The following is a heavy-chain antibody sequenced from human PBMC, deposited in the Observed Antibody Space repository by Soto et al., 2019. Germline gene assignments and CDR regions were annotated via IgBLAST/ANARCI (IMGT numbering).Heavy chain of an antibody. CDR2: INHSGST. CDR1: GGSFSGYY. CDR3: ASLGPMVRGVIGYFDY. Sequence: QVQLQQWGAGLLKPSETLSLTCAVYGGSFSGYYWSWIRQPPGKGLEWIGEINHSGSTNYNPSLKSRVTISVDTYKNRLSLKLSSVTAADTAVYYCASLGPMVRGVIGYFDYWGQGTLVTVSS. V-gene: IGHV4-34*01. D-gene: IGHD3-10*01. J-gene: IGHJ4*02.